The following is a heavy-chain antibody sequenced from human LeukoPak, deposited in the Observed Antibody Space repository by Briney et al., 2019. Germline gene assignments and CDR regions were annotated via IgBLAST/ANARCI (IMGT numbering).Heavy chain of an antibody. D-gene: IGHD1-26*01. CDR2: IYYSGST. V-gene: IGHV4-59*01. J-gene: IGHJ3*02. CDR3: ARDQIGGSSQKGDVAFDI. Sequence: SETLSLTCTVSGGSISSYYWSWIRQPPGKGLEWIGYIYYSGSTNYNPSLKSRVTISVDTSKNLFSLKLSSVTAADTAVYYCARDQIGGSSQKGDVAFDIWGQGTMVTVSS. CDR1: GGSISSYY.